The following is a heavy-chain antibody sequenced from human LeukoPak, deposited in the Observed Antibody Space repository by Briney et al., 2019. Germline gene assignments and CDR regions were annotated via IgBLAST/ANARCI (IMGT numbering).Heavy chain of an antibody. J-gene: IGHJ4*02. V-gene: IGHV4-59*11. CDR3: ARPVRAYSGSYYWDY. CDR1: GGSISSHY. D-gene: IGHD1-26*01. CDR2: IYYSGST. Sequence: SETLSLTCTVSGGSISSHYWSWIRQPPGKGLEWIGYIYYSGSTNYNPSLKSRVTISVDTSKNQFSLKLSSVTAADTAVYYCARPVRAYSGSYYWDYWGQGTLVTVSS.